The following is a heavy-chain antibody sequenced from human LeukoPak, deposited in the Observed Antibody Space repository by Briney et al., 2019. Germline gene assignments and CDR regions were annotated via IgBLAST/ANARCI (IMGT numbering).Heavy chain of an antibody. CDR3: ASDRVGSGWPRPWYFEF. CDR2: INPNSGGT. Sequence: ASVKVSCKASGYTFTGYYIHWVRQAPGQGLEWMGWINPNSGGTNSAQKFQGRVTLTRDTSISTAYLELSRLRSDDTAVYYCASDRVGSGWPRPWYFEFWGQGTLITVSS. J-gene: IGHJ4*02. D-gene: IGHD6-19*01. V-gene: IGHV1-2*02. CDR1: GYTFTGYY.